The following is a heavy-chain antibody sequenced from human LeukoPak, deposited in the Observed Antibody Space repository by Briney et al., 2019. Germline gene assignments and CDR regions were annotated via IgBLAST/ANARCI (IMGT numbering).Heavy chain of an antibody. CDR3: AKRSDSSGNWNYFDY. J-gene: IGHJ4*02. V-gene: IGHV3-23*01. Sequence: SGGSLRLSCAASGFTFASYGMSWVRQAPGKGLEWVSAISGRDDNTYYADSVKGRFTISRDNSKNTLYLQMNSLRAEDTAVYYCAKRSDSSGNWNYFDYWGQGTPVTVSA. CDR2: ISGRDDNT. CDR1: GFTFASYG. D-gene: IGHD4-23*01.